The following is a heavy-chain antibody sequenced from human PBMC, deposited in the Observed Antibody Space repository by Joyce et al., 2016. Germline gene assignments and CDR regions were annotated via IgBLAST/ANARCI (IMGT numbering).Heavy chain of an antibody. V-gene: IGHV3-21*01. CDR1: GSTFSTSS. Sequence: QLVESGGGVVKPGGSLRLSCEASGSTFSTSSMSWFRQEPGKGLEWVAAISDTSYYIFPAETVRGRFTVSRDNAKKTLYLQMNSLRAEDSAVFYCARGGISYYYAMDVWGQGTTVTVSS. CDR2: ISDTSYYI. J-gene: IGHJ6*02. CDR3: ARGGISYYYAMDV. D-gene: IGHD3-16*01.